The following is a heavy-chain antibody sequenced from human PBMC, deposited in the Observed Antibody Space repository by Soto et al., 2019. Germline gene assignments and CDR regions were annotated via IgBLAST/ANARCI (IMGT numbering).Heavy chain of an antibody. Sequence: QVQLVQSGAEVKKPGASVKVSCKASGYTFTSYGISWVRQAPGQGLEWMGWISAYNGNTNHAQKLQGRVTMTTDTXTXXADRELRSLRSDDTAVYYCARDGYSYGLEGYYFDYWGQGTLVTVSS. J-gene: IGHJ4*02. CDR3: ARDGYSYGLEGYYFDY. CDR2: ISAYNGNT. CDR1: GYTFTSYG. D-gene: IGHD5-18*01. V-gene: IGHV1-18*01.